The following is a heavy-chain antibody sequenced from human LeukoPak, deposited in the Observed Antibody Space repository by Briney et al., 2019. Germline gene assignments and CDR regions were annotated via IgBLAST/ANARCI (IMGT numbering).Heavy chain of an antibody. CDR3: ARENLNYGDYPTADY. V-gene: IGHV1-8*01. J-gene: IGHJ4*02. D-gene: IGHD4-17*01. Sequence: ASVKVSCKASGYTFTNYDINWVRQAPGQGLEWMGWMNPNSGNTGYAQEFQGRVTITRNTSISTTYMELRSLRSEDTAVYYCARENLNYGDYPTADYWGQGTLVTVSS. CDR2: MNPNSGNT. CDR1: GYTFTNYD.